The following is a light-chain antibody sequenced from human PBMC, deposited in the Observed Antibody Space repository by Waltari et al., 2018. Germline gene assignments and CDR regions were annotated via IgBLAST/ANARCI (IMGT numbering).Light chain of an antibody. V-gene: IGKV1-39*01. CDR3: QQSYSTPRLT. J-gene: IGKJ4*01. CDR1: QSISSY. Sequence: DIQMTQSPSSLSASVGDRVTITCRASQSISSYLNWYQQKPGKAPNLLIYAASSLQSGVPSRFSGSGSGTDFTLTISSLQPEDFVTYYCQQSYSTPRLTFGGGTKVEIK. CDR2: AAS.